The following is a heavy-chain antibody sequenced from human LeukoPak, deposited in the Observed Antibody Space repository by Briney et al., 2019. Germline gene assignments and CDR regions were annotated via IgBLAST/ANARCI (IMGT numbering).Heavy chain of an antibody. CDR1: GFSCSDYN. J-gene: IGHJ4*02. Sequence: GGPILLSSAAAGFSCSDYNMCVIRAPPGKVEEGVSYISNSSSYTNYADSVKGRFTISRDNAKNSLYLQMNSLRAEDTAVYYCARAPGRYYDIDYWGQGTLVTVSS. V-gene: IGHV3-11*06. CDR3: ARAPGRYYDIDY. D-gene: IGHD3-9*01. CDR2: ISNSSSYT.